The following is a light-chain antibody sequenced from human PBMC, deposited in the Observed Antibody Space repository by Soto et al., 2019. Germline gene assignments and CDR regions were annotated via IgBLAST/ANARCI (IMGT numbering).Light chain of an antibody. V-gene: IGKV1-5*01. CDR2: DVF. J-gene: IGKJ1*01. CDR3: QQYTGT. Sequence: GDRLTITCRASQSITYWLARYQQKPGRAPKLLIYDVFNLQSGVPSRFSGSGSGPEFTLTISSLQPDDSATYYCQQYTGTFGQGTKVDI. CDR1: QSITYW.